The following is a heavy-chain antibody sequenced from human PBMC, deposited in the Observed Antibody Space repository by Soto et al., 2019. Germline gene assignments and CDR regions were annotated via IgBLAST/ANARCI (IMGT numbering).Heavy chain of an antibody. J-gene: IGHJ4*02. Sequence: QVQLVESGGGVVQPGRSLRLSCAASEFTFSNCGSQWVRQAPGKGLEWVIVISYDGNVAYYADSVKGRFTISRDNSKNTLYLQMYSLRTEDTAMYYCAKEGPITNWYFDYWGQGTLVTVSS. CDR3: AKEGPITNWYFDY. CDR1: EFTFSNCG. CDR2: ISYDGNVA. D-gene: IGHD1-1*01. V-gene: IGHV3-30*18.